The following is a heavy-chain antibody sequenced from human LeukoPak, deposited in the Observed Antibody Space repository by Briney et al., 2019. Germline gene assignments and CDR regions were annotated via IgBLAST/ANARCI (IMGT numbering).Heavy chain of an antibody. CDR1: GFTFSSYA. CDR3: ARVADFWTGYAGMGCIDY. J-gene: IGHJ4*02. D-gene: IGHD3/OR15-3a*01. V-gene: IGHV3-23*01. CDR2: ISGSGTNT. Sequence: GGSLRLSCAASGFTFSSYAMSWVRQAPGKGLEWVSAISGSGTNTYYADSVKGRFTISRDNAKNSLYLQMNSLRAEDTAVYYCARVADFWTGYAGMGCIDYWGQGTLVTVSS.